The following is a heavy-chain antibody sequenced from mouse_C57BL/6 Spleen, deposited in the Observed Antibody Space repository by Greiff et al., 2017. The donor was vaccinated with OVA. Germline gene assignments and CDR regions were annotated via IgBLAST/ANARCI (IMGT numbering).Heavy chain of an antibody. V-gene: IGHV1-82*01. J-gene: IGHJ2*01. CDR2: IYPGDGDT. CDR1: GYAFSSSW. Sequence: QVQLQQSGPELVKPGASVKISCKASGYAFSSSWMNWVKQRPGKGLEWIGRIYPGDGDTNYNGKFKGKATLTADKSSSTAYMQLSSLTSEDSAVYFCARKNGNYEDYWGQGTTLTVSS. D-gene: IGHD2-1*01. CDR3: ARKNGNYEDY.